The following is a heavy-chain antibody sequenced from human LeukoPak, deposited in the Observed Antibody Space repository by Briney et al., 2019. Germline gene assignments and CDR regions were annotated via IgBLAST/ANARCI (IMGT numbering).Heavy chain of an antibody. J-gene: IGHJ5*02. CDR3: AKDHCSGGSCYPGSNWFDP. V-gene: IGHV3-53*01. CDR1: GFTVSSNY. D-gene: IGHD2-15*01. Sequence: GGSLRLSCAASGFTVSSNYMSWVRQAPGRGLDWVSIIYTDGSTYYADSVKGRFTISRDNSKNTLYLQMNSLRAEDTAVYYCAKDHCSGGSCYPGSNWFDPWGQGTLVTVSS. CDR2: IYTDGST.